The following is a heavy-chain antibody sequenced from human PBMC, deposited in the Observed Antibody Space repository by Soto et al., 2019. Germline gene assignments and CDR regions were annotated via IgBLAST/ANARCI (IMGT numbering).Heavy chain of an antibody. CDR3: ARDLNYDFWSGYTQGNNWFDP. J-gene: IGHJ5*02. V-gene: IGHV3-7*01. Sequence: GGSLRLSCAASGFTFSSYWMSWVRQAPGKGLEWVANIKQDGSEKYYVDSVKGRFTISRDNAKNSLYLQMNSLRAEDTAVYYCARDLNYDFWSGYTQGNNWFDPWGQGTLVTVSS. D-gene: IGHD3-3*01. CDR1: GFTFSSYW. CDR2: IKQDGSEK.